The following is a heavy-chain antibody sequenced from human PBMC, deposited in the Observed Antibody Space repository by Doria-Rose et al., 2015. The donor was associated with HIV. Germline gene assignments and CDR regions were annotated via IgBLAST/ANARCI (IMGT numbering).Heavy chain of an antibody. D-gene: IGHD1-26*01. J-gene: IGHJ4*02. Sequence: VQLQESGPGLVKPSETLSLTCSVSGGSISHYYWSWIRQPPGKGLEYIGDIFYTGSTNYSTSHKSRVSISIDTSKNKFSLRLSSVTAADTAVYYCARVLSGTYDYWGQGTLVTVSS. CDR1: GGSISHYY. CDR3: ARVLSGTYDY. CDR2: IFYTGST. V-gene: IGHV4-59*01.